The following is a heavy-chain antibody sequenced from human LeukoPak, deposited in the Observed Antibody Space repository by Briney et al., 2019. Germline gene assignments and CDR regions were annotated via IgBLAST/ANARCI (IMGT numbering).Heavy chain of an antibody. D-gene: IGHD3-22*01. CDR3: ARDAYYYDSSGYDPAGPIDY. CDR2: INSDGSST. Sequence: GGSLRLSCAASGFTFSSYWMHWVRQAPGKGLVWVSRINSDGSSTSYADSVKGRFTISRDNAKNTLYLLIIRLRAEATAVYSCARDAYYYDSSGYDPAGPIDYWGQGALVTVSS. CDR1: GFTFSSYW. J-gene: IGHJ4*02. V-gene: IGHV3-74*01.